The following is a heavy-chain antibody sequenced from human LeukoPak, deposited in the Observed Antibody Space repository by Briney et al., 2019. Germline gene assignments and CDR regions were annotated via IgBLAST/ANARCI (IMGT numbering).Heavy chain of an antibody. CDR2: IYPGDSTT. V-gene: IGHV5-51*01. CDR1: GSTFISYW. D-gene: IGHD6-19*01. CDR3: ASSLRRSSGWSTSDY. Sequence: GESLKISCKGSGSTFISYWIGWVRQMPGKGLEWLGIIYPGDSTTRYSPSFQGQVTISADKSISTAYLQWSSLKASDTAMYYCASSLRRSSGWSTSDYWGQGTLVTVSS. J-gene: IGHJ4*02.